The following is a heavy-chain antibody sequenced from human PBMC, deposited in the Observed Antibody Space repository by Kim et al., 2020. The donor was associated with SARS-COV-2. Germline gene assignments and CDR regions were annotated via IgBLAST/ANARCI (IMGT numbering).Heavy chain of an antibody. V-gene: IGHV3-7*03. J-gene: IGHJ4*02. CDR3: ARGQHYYDSSGYLVY. CDR2: IKQDGSEK. CDR1: GFTFSSYW. Sequence: GGSLRLSCAASGFTFSSYWMSWVRQAPGKGLEWVANIKQDGSEKYYVDSVKGRFTISRDNAKNSLYPQMNSLRAEDTAVYYCARGQHYYDSSGYLVYWGQGTLVTVSS. D-gene: IGHD3-22*01.